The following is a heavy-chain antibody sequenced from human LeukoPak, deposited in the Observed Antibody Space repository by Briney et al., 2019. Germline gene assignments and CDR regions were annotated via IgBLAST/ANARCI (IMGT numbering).Heavy chain of an antibody. CDR1: GYTFTGYY. D-gene: IGHD3-16*01. V-gene: IGHV1-2*02. Sequence: GASVKVSCKASGYTFTGYYMHWVRQAPGQGLEWMGWINPDSGGTNYAQKFQGRVTMTRDTSISTAYMELSRLRSDDTAVYYCARESSVPSTFYYYMDVWGKGTTVTVSS. J-gene: IGHJ6*03. CDR3: ARESSVPSTFYYYMDV. CDR2: INPDSGGT.